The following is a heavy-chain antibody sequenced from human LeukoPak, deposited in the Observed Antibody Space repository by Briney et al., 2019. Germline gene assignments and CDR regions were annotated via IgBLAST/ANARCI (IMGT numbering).Heavy chain of an antibody. J-gene: IGHJ6*03. CDR1: GGTFSSYA. V-gene: IGHV1-69*05. D-gene: IGHD3-22*01. CDR2: IIPIFGTA. Sequence: SVKVSCKASGGTFSSYAISWVRQAPGQGLEWMGGIIPIFGTANYAQKFQGRVTITTHESTSTAYMELSSLRSEDTAVYYCASNLYDSSGYYGVDYYYYYYMDVWGKGTTVTVSS. CDR3: ASNLYDSSGYYGVDYYYYYYMDV.